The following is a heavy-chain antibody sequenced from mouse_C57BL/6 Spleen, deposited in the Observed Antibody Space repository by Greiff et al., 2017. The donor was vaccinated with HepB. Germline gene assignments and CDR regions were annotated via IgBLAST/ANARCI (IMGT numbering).Heavy chain of an antibody. CDR1: GYTFTSYW. CDR3: ARGDFGGY. Sequence: LQQPGASVKLSCKASGYTFTSYWMHWVKQRPGRGLEWIGRIDPNSGGTKYNEKFKSKATLTVDKPSSTAHMQLSSLTSEDSAVYYCARGDFGGYWGQGTTLTVSS. J-gene: IGHJ2*01. CDR2: IDPNSGGT. D-gene: IGHD3-1*01. V-gene: IGHV1-72*01.